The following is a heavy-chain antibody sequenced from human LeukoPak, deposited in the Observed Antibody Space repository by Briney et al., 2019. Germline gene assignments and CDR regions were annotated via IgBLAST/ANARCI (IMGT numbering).Heavy chain of an antibody. D-gene: IGHD3-22*01. Sequence: GGSLRLSCAASGFSVSSYWMSWVRQAPGKGLEWVANIKRDGRDTYYVDSVKGRFTISRDNAKNSLYLQLNSLRAEDTAVYYCARDANYYDSRGENYFNCWGQGTLVTVSS. V-gene: IGHV3-7*01. CDR2: IKRDGRDT. CDR1: GFSVSSYW. J-gene: IGHJ4*02. CDR3: ARDANYYDSRGENYFNC.